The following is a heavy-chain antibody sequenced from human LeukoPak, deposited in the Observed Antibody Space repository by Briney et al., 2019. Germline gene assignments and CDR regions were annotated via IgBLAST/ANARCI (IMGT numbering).Heavy chain of an antibody. CDR3: ARENYYDSSGLPDFDY. J-gene: IGHJ4*02. CDR2: ISSSSSYI. V-gene: IGHV3-21*01. CDR1: GFTFSSYS. D-gene: IGHD3-22*01. Sequence: PGGSLRLSSAASGFTFSSYSMNWVRQAPGKGLEWVSSISSSSSYIYYADSVKGRFTISRDNAKNSLYLQMNSLRAEDTAVYYCARENYYDSSGLPDFDYWGQGTLVTVSS.